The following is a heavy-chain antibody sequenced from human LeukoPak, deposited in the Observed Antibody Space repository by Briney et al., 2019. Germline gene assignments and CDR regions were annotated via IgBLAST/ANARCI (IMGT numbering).Heavy chain of an antibody. Sequence: GGSLRLSCAASGFTFDDYAMHWVRQAPGKGLEWVSGISWNSGSIGYADSVKGRFTISRDNAKNSLYLQMNSLRAEDTALYYCAKDVGYYYDSSGYSGHAFDIWGQGTMVTVSS. CDR1: GFTFDDYA. CDR3: AKDVGYYYDSSGYSGHAFDI. J-gene: IGHJ3*02. CDR2: ISWNSGSI. V-gene: IGHV3-9*01. D-gene: IGHD3-22*01.